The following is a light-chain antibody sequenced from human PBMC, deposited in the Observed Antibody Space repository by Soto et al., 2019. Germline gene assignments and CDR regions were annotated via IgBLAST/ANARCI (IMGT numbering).Light chain of an antibody. V-gene: IGKV3-15*01. CDR3: QQYIKWPRT. CDR1: QSVGTN. CDR2: SAS. J-gene: IGKJ1*01. Sequence: EIVMTQSPATLSVSPGEKATLTCRARQSVGTNVAWYQLKAGQAPRVLINSASTRPAGIPARFSGSGAGTEFTLTISSLQSEDFAIYYCQQYIKWPRTFGQGTKVDIK.